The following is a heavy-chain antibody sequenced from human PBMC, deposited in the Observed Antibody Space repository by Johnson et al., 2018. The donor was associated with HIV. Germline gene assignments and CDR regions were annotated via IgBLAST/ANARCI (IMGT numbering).Heavy chain of an antibody. CDR3: TRATWVGASARHAFDI. Sequence: MQLVESGGGLVQPGGSLRLSCVAFRFTFSNYAMSWVRQAPGKGLEWVSAVSGSGGSTYYADSVKGRFTISRDNSKNTLYLQMNSLRAEDTAVYYCTRATWVGASARHAFDIWGQGTMVIVSS. CDR2: VSGSGGST. D-gene: IGHD1-26*01. V-gene: IGHV3-23*04. J-gene: IGHJ3*02. CDR1: RFTFSNYA.